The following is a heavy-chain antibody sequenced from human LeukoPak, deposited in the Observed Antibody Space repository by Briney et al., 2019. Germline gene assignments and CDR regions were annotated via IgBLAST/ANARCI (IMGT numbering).Heavy chain of an antibody. Sequence: SGTLSLTCAVSGGSISSSNWWSWVRQPPGKGLEWIGEIYHSGSTNYNPSLKSRVTISVDKSKNQFSLKLSSVTAADTAVYYCARVVCSSTSCYNDYWGQGTLVTVSS. CDR1: GGSISSSNW. D-gene: IGHD2-2*01. V-gene: IGHV4-4*02. J-gene: IGHJ4*02. CDR3: ARVVCSSTSCYNDY. CDR2: IYHSGST.